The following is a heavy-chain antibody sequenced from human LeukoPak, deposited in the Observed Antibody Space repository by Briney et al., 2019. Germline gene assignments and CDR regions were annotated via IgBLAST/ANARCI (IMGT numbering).Heavy chain of an antibody. Sequence: ASETLSLTCTVSGGSISSYYWSWIRQPPGKGLEWIGHMYNSGSTNYNPSLKSRVTISVDTSKNQVSLKLSSVTAADTAVYYCAGAPGNSGSYYGGGAEYFQHWGQGTLVTVSS. CDR2: MYNSGST. CDR1: GGSISSYY. CDR3: AGAPGNSGSYYGGGAEYFQH. D-gene: IGHD1-26*01. J-gene: IGHJ1*01. V-gene: IGHV4-59*01.